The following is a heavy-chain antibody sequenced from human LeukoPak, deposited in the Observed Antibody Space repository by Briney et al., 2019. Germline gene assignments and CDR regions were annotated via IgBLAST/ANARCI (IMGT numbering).Heavy chain of an antibody. Sequence: PGGSLRLSCAASGSTVSTYDMHWVRQAPGEGPEWIAYFGISGTIYYADSVRGRFTISRDSAKNSLHLEMNSLRVDDTAIYYCAGYGFYPYWGQGTPVTVSS. CDR2: FGISGTI. J-gene: IGHJ4*02. CDR3: AGYGFYPY. D-gene: IGHD5-18*01. V-gene: IGHV3-48*01. CDR1: GSTVSTYD.